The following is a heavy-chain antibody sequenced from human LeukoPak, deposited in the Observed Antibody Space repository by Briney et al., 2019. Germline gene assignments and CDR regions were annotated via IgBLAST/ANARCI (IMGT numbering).Heavy chain of an antibody. V-gene: IGHV1-46*01. D-gene: IGHD2-15*01. CDR3: ARDDCSGGSCYYYGMDV. Sequence: ASVKVSCKASGYTFTSYYMHWVRQAPGQGLEWMGIINPSGGSTSYAQKLQGRVTMTTDTSTSTAYMELRSLRSDDTAVYYCARDDCSGGSCYYYGMDVWGQGTTVTVSS. CDR2: INPSGGST. CDR1: GYTFTSYY. J-gene: IGHJ6*02.